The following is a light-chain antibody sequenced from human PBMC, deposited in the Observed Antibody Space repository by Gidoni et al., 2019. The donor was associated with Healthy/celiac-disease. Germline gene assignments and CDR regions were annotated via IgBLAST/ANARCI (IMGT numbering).Light chain of an antibody. V-gene: IGKV1-39*01. Sequence: DFQMTQSPSSLSASVGDRVTITCRASQSISSYLNWYQQKPGKAPKLLMYAASSLQSGVPSRFSGSGSGTDFTLTISSLQPEDVATYYCQQSYSTPPWTFGQGTKVEIK. CDR2: AAS. J-gene: IGKJ1*01. CDR3: QQSYSTPPWT. CDR1: QSISSY.